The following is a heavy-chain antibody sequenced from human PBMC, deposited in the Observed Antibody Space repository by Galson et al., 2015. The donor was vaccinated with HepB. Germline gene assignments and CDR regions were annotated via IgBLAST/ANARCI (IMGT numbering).Heavy chain of an antibody. CDR1: GGSISSSSYY. Sequence: ETLSLTCTVSGGSISSSSYYWGWIRQPPGKGLEWIGSIYYSGSTYYNPSLKSRVTISVDTSKNQFSQKLSSVTAADTAVYYCAIQKGRDGYSWVYWGQGTLVTVSS. V-gene: IGHV4-39*01. CDR2: IYYSGST. J-gene: IGHJ4*02. D-gene: IGHD5-24*01. CDR3: AIQKGRDGYSWVY.